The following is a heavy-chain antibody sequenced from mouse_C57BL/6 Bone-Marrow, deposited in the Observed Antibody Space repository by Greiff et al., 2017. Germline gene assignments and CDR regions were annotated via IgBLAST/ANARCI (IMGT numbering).Heavy chain of an antibody. CDR2: IDPENGDT. CDR1: GFNFTDDY. Sequence: DVQLQESGAELVRPGASVKLSCTASGFNFTDDYMHWVKQRPEQGLEWIGWIDPENGDTEYAPKFQGKATITADTSSNTAYLQLSSLTSEDTAVYYCTAGVHYWGQGTTLTVSA. J-gene: IGHJ2*01. V-gene: IGHV14-4*01. CDR3: TAGVHY.